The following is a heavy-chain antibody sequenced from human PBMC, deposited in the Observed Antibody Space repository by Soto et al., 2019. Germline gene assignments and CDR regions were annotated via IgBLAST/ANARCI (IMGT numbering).Heavy chain of an antibody. D-gene: IGHD1-1*01. CDR3: ARGGTPFDY. CDR2: ISHDGSNK. CDR1: GFTFSGYA. V-gene: IGHV3-30-3*01. J-gene: IGHJ4*02. Sequence: QVQLVESGGGVVQPGRSLRLSCAASGFTFSGYAMHWVRQAPGKGLEWVAFISHDGSNKYYADSVKGRFTIPRDNSKNTLYLQMNSLRAEDTAVYYCARGGTPFDYCGQGTLVTVSS.